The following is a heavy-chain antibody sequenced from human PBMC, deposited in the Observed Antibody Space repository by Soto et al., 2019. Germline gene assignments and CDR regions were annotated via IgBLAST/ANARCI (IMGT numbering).Heavy chain of an antibody. CDR3: ARYKSDCYGFDY. CDR2: IIPILGIA. V-gene: IGHV1-69*02. CDR1: GGTFSSYT. D-gene: IGHD2-21*02. Sequence: QVQLVQSGAEVKKPGSSVKISCKASGGTFSSYTISWVRQAPGQGLEWMGRIIPILGIANYAQKFQGRVTITADKSTRTAYVELSRLRSVDTAVYYCARYKSDCYGFDYWGQGNLVTVSS. J-gene: IGHJ4*01.